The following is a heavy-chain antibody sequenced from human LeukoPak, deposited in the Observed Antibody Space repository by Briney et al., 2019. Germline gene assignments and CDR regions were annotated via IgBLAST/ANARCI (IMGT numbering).Heavy chain of an antibody. J-gene: IGHJ4*02. CDR1: RFTFISYW. V-gene: IGHV3-74*01. Sequence: GGSLRLSCAASRFTFISYWMHWVRQAPGKGLVWVSRINSDGSSTNYADSVKGRFTISRDNGKTTLYLQMNSLRAEDTAVYYCARVAAQGKMRLFDYWGQGTLVTVSS. D-gene: IGHD6-25*01. CDR2: INSDGSST. CDR3: ARVAAQGKMRLFDY.